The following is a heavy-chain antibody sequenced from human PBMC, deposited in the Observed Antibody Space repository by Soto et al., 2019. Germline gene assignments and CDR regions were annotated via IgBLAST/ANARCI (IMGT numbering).Heavy chain of an antibody. V-gene: IGHV3-74*01. CDR1: GFTFSSYW. Sequence: GGSLRLSCAASGFTFSSYWMHWVRQAPGKGLVWVSRINSDGSSTSYADSVKGRFTISRDNAKNTLYLQMNSLRAEDTAVYYCAREKVDSSGYYYDYWGQGTLVTVSS. CDR3: AREKVDSSGYYYDY. CDR2: INSDGSST. D-gene: IGHD3-22*01. J-gene: IGHJ4*02.